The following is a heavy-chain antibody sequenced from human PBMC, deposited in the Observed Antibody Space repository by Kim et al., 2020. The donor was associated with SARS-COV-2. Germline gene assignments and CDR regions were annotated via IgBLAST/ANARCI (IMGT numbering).Heavy chain of an antibody. D-gene: IGHD3-10*01. Sequence: KCQGRVIITRDTSASTAYMELSSLRSEDTAVYYCARVVYYGSGSYVIDPWGQGTLVTVSS. J-gene: IGHJ5*02. V-gene: IGHV1-3*01. CDR3: ARVVYYGSGSYVIDP.